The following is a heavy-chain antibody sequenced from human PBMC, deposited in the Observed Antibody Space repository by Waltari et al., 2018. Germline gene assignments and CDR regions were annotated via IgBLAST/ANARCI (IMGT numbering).Heavy chain of an antibody. CDR1: GFTFNNYI. V-gene: IGHV3-33*01. CDR2: VWYDGRQR. CDR3: SREDSRTSFDY. Sequence: QVQLVESGGGVGQPGWTLRPAVAASGFTFNNYIFHWVRQAPGKGLEWVSNVWYDGRQRWYADSVKGRFTISRDNSKNMVFLEMGSLRAGDTAVYYCSREDSRTSFDYWGQGTLVTVSS. J-gene: IGHJ4*02.